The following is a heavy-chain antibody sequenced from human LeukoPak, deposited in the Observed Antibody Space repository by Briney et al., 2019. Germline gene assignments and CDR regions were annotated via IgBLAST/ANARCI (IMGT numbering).Heavy chain of an antibody. V-gene: IGHV3-30*01. J-gene: IGHJ4*02. Sequence: GGSLRLSCVASGFPFSSYSFHWVRQAPGKGLEWVALLSYDGSIKHYADSVKGRFTLSSDNSKSSVYLQMDSLKADDTAVYYCARGVSTWYRIDYWGQGTLVTVSS. CDR1: GFPFSSYS. CDR3: ARGVSTWYRIDY. D-gene: IGHD6-13*01. CDR2: LSYDGSIK.